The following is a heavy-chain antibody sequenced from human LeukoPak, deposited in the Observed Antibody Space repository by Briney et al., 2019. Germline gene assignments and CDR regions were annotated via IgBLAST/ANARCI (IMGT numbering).Heavy chain of an antibody. CDR2: IYYSGSA. CDR1: GGAIGSVGYY. J-gene: IGHJ4*02. Sequence: SQTLSLTCSVSGGAIGSVGYYWNWIRQHPGKGLEWIGYIYYSGSASYNPSLKSRVTISVDTSKNQFSLRLSSVTAADTAVYYCARGRFYGFSGDSWGQGSLVTVSS. D-gene: IGHD3-10*01. CDR3: ARGRFYGFSGDS. V-gene: IGHV4-31*03.